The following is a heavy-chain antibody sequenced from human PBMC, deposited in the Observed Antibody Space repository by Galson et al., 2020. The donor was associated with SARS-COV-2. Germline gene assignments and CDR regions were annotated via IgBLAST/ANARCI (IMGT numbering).Heavy chain of an antibody. CDR1: GVTFSSQT. D-gene: IGHD1-26*01. J-gene: IGHJ4*02. Sequence: SVKVSCKTSGVTFSSQTVNWVRQAPGQGLEWMGRFIPFIGVANYAQKFQGRVTITADKSTSTAYMEMSSLSSEDTALYYCSEGYHSGSYLMGDYWGQGTLVTVSS. CDR2: FIPFIGVA. V-gene: IGHV1-69*02. CDR3: SEGYHSGSYLMGDY.